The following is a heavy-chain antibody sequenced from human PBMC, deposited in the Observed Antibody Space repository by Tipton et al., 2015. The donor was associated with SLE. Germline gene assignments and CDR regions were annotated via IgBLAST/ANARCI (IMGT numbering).Heavy chain of an antibody. Sequence: SLRLSCAASGFTFSSYSMNWVRQAPGKGREWVSYISSSSSTIYYADSVKGRFTISRDNAKNSLYLQMNSLRAEDTAVYYCAREGGAGYSSGWFDYWGQGTLVTVSS. CDR2: ISSSSSTI. CDR1: GFTFSSYS. V-gene: IGHV3-48*01. D-gene: IGHD6-19*01. CDR3: AREGGAGYSSGWFDY. J-gene: IGHJ5*01.